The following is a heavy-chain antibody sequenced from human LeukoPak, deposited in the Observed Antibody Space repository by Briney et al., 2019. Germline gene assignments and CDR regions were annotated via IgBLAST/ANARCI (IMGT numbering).Heavy chain of an antibody. CDR2: ISGSGGST. Sequence: GASLRLSYAASGFTFSSYAMSWVRQAPGKGLEWVSAISGSGGSTYYADSVKGRFTISRDNSKNTLYLQTNSLRAEDTAVYYCAKDTDFWYFDYWGQGTLVTVSS. CDR3: AKDTDFWYFDY. D-gene: IGHD3-3*01. V-gene: IGHV3-23*01. J-gene: IGHJ4*02. CDR1: GFTFSSYA.